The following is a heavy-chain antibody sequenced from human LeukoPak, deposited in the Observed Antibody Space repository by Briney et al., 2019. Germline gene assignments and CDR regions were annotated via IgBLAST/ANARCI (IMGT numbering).Heavy chain of an antibody. CDR1: GFTFSTYW. D-gene: IGHD5-18*01. CDR2: INSDGSST. V-gene: IGHV3-74*01. CDR3: AREGRGYSYAFEY. J-gene: IGHJ4*02. Sequence: GGSVTLSCAASGFTFSTYWMHWLRQAAGKGLAWVSRINSDGSSTTYADSVKGRFTISRDNGQNTLYLQMNSLRAEDTAVYYCAREGRGYSYAFEYWGQGTLVTVSS.